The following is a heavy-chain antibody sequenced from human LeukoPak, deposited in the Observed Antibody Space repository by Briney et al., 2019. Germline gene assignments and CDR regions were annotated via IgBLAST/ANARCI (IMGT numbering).Heavy chain of an antibody. V-gene: IGHV6-1*01. CDR3: AREGPYCSGDTCYTRWFDP. CDR2: TYYRSKWYN. D-gene: IGHD2-15*01. CDR1: GDSVSSNSAA. J-gene: IGHJ5*02. Sequence: SQTLSLTCAISGDSVSSNSAAWNWIRQSPSRGLEWLGRTYYRSKWYNGYAVSLSLQSRITINPDTSTNQFSLHPNSVTPEDTAVYYCAREGPYCSGDTCYTRWFDPWGQGILVTVSS.